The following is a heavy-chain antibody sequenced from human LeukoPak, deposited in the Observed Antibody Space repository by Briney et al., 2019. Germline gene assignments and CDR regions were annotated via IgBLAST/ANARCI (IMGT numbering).Heavy chain of an antibody. CDR2: ISAYNGNT. CDR3: ARISLVRGTNGHPFDY. Sequence: GASVKVSCKASGYTFTSYGISWVRQAPGQGLEWMGWISAYNGNTNYAQKLQGRVTMTTDTSTSTAYMELRSLRSDDTAVYYCARISLVRGTNGHPFDYWGQGTLVTVSS. V-gene: IGHV1-18*01. CDR1: GYTFTSYG. D-gene: IGHD3-10*01. J-gene: IGHJ4*02.